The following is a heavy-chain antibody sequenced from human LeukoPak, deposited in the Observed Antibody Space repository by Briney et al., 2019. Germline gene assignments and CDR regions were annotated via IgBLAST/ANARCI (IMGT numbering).Heavy chain of an antibody. CDR2: IYHSGNT. Sequence: SETLSLTCAVSGFSISSGYYWGWIRQPPGKGLEWIASIYHSGNTYYNSSLKSRVAISVDTSKNQFSLKLNSVTAADTAVYYCARQVSWAVFGGNWFDPWGQGTLVTVSS. J-gene: IGHJ5*02. V-gene: IGHV4-38-2*01. CDR3: ARQVSWAVFGGNWFDP. D-gene: IGHD3-16*01. CDR1: GFSISSGYY.